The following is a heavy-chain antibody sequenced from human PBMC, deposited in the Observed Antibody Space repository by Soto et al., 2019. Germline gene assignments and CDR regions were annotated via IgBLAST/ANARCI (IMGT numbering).Heavy chain of an antibody. J-gene: IGHJ4*02. V-gene: IGHV1-18*01. Sequence: QVQLVQSGAEVKKPGASVKVSCKASGYTFTSYGISWVRQAPGQGLEWMGWISAYNGNTNYAQKLQGRVTMTTDTSTSTAYMELRSLRSDDTAVYYCARVYYDFWCGYLGQRHLIDYWGQGTLVTVSS. CDR2: ISAYNGNT. CDR1: GYTFTSYG. D-gene: IGHD3-3*01. CDR3: ARVYYDFWCGYLGQRHLIDY.